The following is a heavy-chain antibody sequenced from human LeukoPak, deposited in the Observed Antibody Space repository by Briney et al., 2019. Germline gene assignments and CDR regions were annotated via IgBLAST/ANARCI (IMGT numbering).Heavy chain of an antibody. D-gene: IGHD3-10*01. CDR2: IYYSGST. V-gene: IGHV4-39*01. CDR1: GGSISSYY. CDR3: ARGGAGETALLFDY. Sequence: PSETLSLTCTVSGGSISSYYWGWIRQPPGKGLEWIGSIYYSGSTYYNPSLKSRVTISVDTSKNQFSLKLSSVTAADTAVYYCARGGAGETALLFDYWGQGTLVTVSS. J-gene: IGHJ4*02.